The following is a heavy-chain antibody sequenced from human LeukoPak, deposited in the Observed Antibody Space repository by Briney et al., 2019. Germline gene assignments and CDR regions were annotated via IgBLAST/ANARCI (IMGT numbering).Heavy chain of an antibody. CDR1: GFTFSNYA. CDR2: INGRGGST. V-gene: IGHV3-23*01. CDR3: AKGPLLWD. Sequence: TGGSLRLSCAASGFTFSNYAMSWVRQAPGKGLEWVSSINGRGGSTYYADSVKGRFTISRDNSKNTLYLQMNSLRAEDTAVYYCAKGPLLWDWGQGTLVTVSS. D-gene: IGHD2/OR15-2a*01. J-gene: IGHJ4*02.